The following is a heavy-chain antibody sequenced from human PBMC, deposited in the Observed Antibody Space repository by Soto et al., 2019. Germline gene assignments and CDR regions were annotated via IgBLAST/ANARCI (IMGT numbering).Heavy chain of an antibody. J-gene: IGHJ4*02. D-gene: IGHD3-10*01. Sequence: GSLRLSCSASGFTFSSYAMHWVRQAPGKGLEYVSAISSNGGSTYYADSVKGRFTISRDNSKNTLYLQMNSLRAEDTAVYYCAKRASGSYFDYWSQGTLVTVSS. CDR1: GFTFSSYA. V-gene: IGHV3-64*04. CDR3: AKRASGSYFDY. CDR2: ISSNGGST.